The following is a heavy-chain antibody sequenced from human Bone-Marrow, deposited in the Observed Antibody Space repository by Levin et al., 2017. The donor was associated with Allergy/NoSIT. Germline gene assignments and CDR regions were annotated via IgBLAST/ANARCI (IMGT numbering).Heavy chain of an antibody. Sequence: SETLSLTCSVSGASVTSATHYWAWIRQAPGKGLEWIATINFRGSTLYDPSLKSRVTISLDTSKSRFSLKLTSVTAADTAVYYCARLGGSGSFYCHYFDSWGQGTLVTVSS. V-gene: IGHV4-39*01. J-gene: IGHJ4*02. CDR2: INFRGST. CDR1: GASVTSATHY. CDR3: ARLGGSGSFYCHYFDS. D-gene: IGHD3-10*01.